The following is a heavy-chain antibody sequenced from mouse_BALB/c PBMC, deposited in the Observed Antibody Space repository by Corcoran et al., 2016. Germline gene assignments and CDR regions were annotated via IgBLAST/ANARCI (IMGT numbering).Heavy chain of an antibody. J-gene: IGHJ1*01. CDR1: GYSITSGYY. CDR2: ISYDGSN. V-gene: IGHV3-6*02. CDR3: ARWGLLRGWYFDV. Sequence: DVQLQESGPGLVKPSQSLSLTCSVTGYSITSGYYWNWIRQFPGNKLEWMGYISYDGSNNYNPSLKNRISITRDTSKNQFFLKLNSVTTEDTATDYCARWGLLRGWYFDVWGAGTTVTVSS. D-gene: IGHD2-3*01.